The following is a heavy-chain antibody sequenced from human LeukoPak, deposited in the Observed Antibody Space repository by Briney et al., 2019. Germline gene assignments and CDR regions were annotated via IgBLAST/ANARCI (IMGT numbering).Heavy chain of an antibody. J-gene: IGHJ4*02. CDR1: GFTFSSYG. D-gene: IGHD1-1*01. CDR2: ISYDGSNK. Sequence: GGSLRLSCAASGFTFSSYGMHWVRQAPGKGLEWVAVISYDGSNKFYADSVKGRFTLSGDNSKNTLYLQMNSLRAEDTAVYYCAKAPGTTGTTYFDYWGQGTLVTVSS. V-gene: IGHV3-30*18. CDR3: AKAPGTTGTTYFDY.